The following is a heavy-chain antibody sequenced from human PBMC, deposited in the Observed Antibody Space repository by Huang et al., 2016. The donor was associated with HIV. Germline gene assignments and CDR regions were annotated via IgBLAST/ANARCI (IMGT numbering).Heavy chain of an antibody. V-gene: IGHV4-39*01. CDR3: ARHFSYYDSSGYTPWDAFDI. Sequence: QLQLQGSGPGLAKPSETLSLTCTVSGGSITSSSYYWGWIRQPPGKGLEWVGSIYYSGSTEYHPSLKSRVTVSVDTSKNQFSLKLSSVTAADTAVYYCARHFSYYDSSGYTPWDAFDIWGQGTMVTVSS. D-gene: IGHD3-22*01. J-gene: IGHJ3*02. CDR2: IYYSGST. CDR1: GGSITSSSYY.